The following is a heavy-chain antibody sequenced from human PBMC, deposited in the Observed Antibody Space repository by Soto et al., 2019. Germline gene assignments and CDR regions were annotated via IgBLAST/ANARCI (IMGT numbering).Heavy chain of an antibody. Sequence: QPGGSLRLSCAASGFTFSSYAMSWVRQAPGKGLEWVSAISGSGGSTYYADSVKGRFTISRDNSKNTLYLQMNSLRAEDTAVYYCAKGKGYYSNSNLDYWGQGTLVTFSS. V-gene: IGHV3-23*01. CDR2: ISGSGGST. CDR1: GFTFSSYA. CDR3: AKGKGYYSNSNLDY. D-gene: IGHD4-4*01. J-gene: IGHJ4*02.